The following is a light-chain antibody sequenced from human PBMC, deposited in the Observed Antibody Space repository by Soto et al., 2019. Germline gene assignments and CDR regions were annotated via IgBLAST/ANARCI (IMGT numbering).Light chain of an antibody. CDR2: GAS. CDR1: QSVSSNY. V-gene: IGKV3-20*01. Sequence: EIVLTQSPGTLSLSPGERATLSCRASQSVSSNYIAWYQQNPGQAPRLLIYGASTRATGIPDRFSGSGSGTDITLTISRLEPEDFAVYFCQQYGRSPPFAFGQGTKVDIK. CDR3: QQYGRSPPFA. J-gene: IGKJ2*01.